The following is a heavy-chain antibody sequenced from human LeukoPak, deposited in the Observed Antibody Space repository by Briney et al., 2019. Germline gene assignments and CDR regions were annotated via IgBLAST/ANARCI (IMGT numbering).Heavy chain of an antibody. CDR3: ARGCGSLSLGY. D-gene: IGHD1-26*01. J-gene: IGHJ4*02. CDR1: GFTFTSYS. V-gene: IGHV3-48*04. CDR2: ISGSSSAI. Sequence: GGSLRLSCAASGFTFTSYSMNWVRQAPGKGLEWVSYISGSSSAIHYADSVKGRFTISRDNTNNSLYLQMNSLRAEDTAVYYCARGCGSLSLGYWGQGTLVAVSS.